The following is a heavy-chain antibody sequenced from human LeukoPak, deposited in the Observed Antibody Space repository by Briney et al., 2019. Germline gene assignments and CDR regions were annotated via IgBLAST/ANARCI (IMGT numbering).Heavy chain of an antibody. D-gene: IGHD6-13*01. CDR2: ISSSSSDI. Sequence: GGSLRLSCAASGFTLSHHYMTWVRQAPGKGLEWVSIISSSSSDIHYADSVKGRFTISRDNAKNSLYLQMNSLRAEDTAVYYCARGGYSSTLYGRYQHWGQGTLVTVSP. V-gene: IGHV3-21*01. CDR3: ARGGYSSTLYGRYQH. J-gene: IGHJ1*01. CDR1: GFTLSHHY.